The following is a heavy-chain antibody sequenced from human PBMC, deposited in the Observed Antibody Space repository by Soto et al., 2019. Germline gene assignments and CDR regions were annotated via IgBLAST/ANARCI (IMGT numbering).Heavy chain of an antibody. V-gene: IGHV3-74*01. CDR2: MNEDGGTT. Sequence: GGSRRLSWAASGFTFSSYWMHWGRQAPGKGLVWVSRMNEDGGTTDYADSVKGRFTISRDNAKNTLYLQMNSLRVEDTAVYYCASDLSGRADVWGQGTTVTVSS. CDR3: ASDLSGRADV. CDR1: GFTFSSYW. J-gene: IGHJ6*02. D-gene: IGHD3-10*01.